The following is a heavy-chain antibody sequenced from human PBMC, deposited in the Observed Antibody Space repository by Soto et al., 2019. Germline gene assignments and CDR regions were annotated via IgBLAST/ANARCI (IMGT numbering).Heavy chain of an antibody. Sequence: EVQLLESGGGLVQPGGSLRLSCAASGFTFTNYAMSWVRQAPGKGLEWVSALSGSGYSTYYADSVRGRFTISRDNSKNTLYLQMNSLRAEDTAVYYCAKMDFGTVDYWGQGTRVTVSS. D-gene: IGHD3-3*01. V-gene: IGHV3-23*01. CDR3: AKMDFGTVDY. CDR1: GFTFTNYA. J-gene: IGHJ4*02. CDR2: LSGSGYST.